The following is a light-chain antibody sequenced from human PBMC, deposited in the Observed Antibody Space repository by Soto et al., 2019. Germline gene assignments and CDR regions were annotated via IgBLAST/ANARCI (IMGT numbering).Light chain of an antibody. J-gene: IGLJ1*01. CDR1: SSDVGGYNY. CDR3: SSYSTSSTPYV. CDR2: DVS. V-gene: IGLV2-14*03. Sequence: QSVLTQPASVSGSPGQSITISCTGTSSDVGGYNYVSWYQQHPGKAPKLMIYDVSNRPSGVSNRFFGSKSGITASLTISGLQAEDEADYYCSSYSTSSTPYVFGTGTKLTVL.